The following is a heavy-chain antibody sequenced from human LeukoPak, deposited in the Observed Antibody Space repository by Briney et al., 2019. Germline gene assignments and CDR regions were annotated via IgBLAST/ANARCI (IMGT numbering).Heavy chain of an antibody. V-gene: IGHV4-39*01. CDR1: GGSISSSTYY. Sequence: SETLSLTCTVSGGSISSSTYYWGWIRQPPGKGLEWIGNLYYSGSTYYNPSLKSRVTISVDTSKHQFSLKLSSVTAADTAVYYCARQAISGYDPPPFDSWGQGTLVTVSS. CDR3: ARQAISGYDPPPFDS. J-gene: IGHJ4*02. D-gene: IGHD5-12*01. CDR2: LYYSGST.